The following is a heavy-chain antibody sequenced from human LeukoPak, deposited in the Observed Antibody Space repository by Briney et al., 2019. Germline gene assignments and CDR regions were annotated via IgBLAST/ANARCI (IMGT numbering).Heavy chain of an antibody. CDR2: IYYSGST. D-gene: IGHD5-18*01. Sequence: SETLSLTCTVSGGSISSSSYYWGWIRQPPGKGLEWIGSIYYSGSTYYNPSLKSRVTISVDTSKNQFSLKLSSVTAADTAVYYCARGARELWFQFPYYYYYYMDVWGKGTTVTVSS. CDR1: GGSISSSSYY. CDR3: ARGARELWFQFPYYYYYYMDV. V-gene: IGHV4-39*07. J-gene: IGHJ6*03.